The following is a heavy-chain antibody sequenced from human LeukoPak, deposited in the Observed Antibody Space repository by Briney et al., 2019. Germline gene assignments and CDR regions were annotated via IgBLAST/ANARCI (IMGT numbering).Heavy chain of an antibody. J-gene: IGHJ4*02. CDR3: ATVDTTMGKDS. V-gene: IGHV4-59*08. CDR1: GGSVSSYY. Sequence: PSETLSLTCSVSGGSVSSYYWSWIRQPPGKGLEWIGYIYYRGSTDYNPSLKSRVTLSVDTSKNQFSLKLSSGTAADTAVYYCATVDTTMGKDSWGQGTLVTVSS. D-gene: IGHD5-18*01. CDR2: IYYRGST.